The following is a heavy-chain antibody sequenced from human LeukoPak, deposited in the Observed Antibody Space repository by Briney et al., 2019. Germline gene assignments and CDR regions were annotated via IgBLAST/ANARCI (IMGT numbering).Heavy chain of an antibody. V-gene: IGHV1-2*02. Sequence: ASVKVSCTASGYTFTGYYIHWVRQAPGQGLEWMGWINPNSGGTNSAQQFQGRVTLTRDTSISTAYMELSRLRSDDTAVYYCARDLGYYDRLDQFDCWGQAAMATVFS. CDR1: GYTFTGYY. CDR2: INPNSGGT. D-gene: IGHD3-22*01. CDR3: ARDLGYYDRLDQFDC. J-gene: IGHJ4*02.